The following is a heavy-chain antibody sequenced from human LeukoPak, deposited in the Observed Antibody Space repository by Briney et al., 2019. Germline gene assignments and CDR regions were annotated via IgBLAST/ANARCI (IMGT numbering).Heavy chain of an antibody. Sequence: SETLSLTCAVYGGSFSGYYWSWIRQPPGKGLEGIGSIYYSGSTYYNPSLKSRVTVSVDTSKNQFSLKLSSVTAADTAVYYCARIGSSWGSFDYWGQGTLVTVSS. CDR1: GGSFSGYY. CDR2: IYYSGST. J-gene: IGHJ4*02. V-gene: IGHV4-34*01. D-gene: IGHD6-13*01. CDR3: ARIGSSWGSFDY.